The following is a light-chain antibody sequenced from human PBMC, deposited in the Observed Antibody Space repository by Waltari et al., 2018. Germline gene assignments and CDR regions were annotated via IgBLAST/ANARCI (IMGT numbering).Light chain of an antibody. J-gene: IGLJ3*02. Sequence: QSALPQPASVSGSPGQSIPISCSGTSSDIGAYKHLSWYQQHPRKAPKLMIYEVSNRPSGVSNRFSGSKSGNTASLTISGLQADDESHYYCTSFTSSATWVFGGGTKVTVL. CDR2: EVS. V-gene: IGLV2-14*01. CDR1: SSDIGAYKH. CDR3: TSFTSSATWV.